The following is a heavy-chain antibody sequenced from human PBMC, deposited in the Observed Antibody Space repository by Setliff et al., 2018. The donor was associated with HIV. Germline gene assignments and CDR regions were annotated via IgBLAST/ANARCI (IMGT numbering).Heavy chain of an antibody. Sequence: GASVKVSCKASGYTFTDYGVFWVRQAPGQGLEWMGWISAYNGNTNYAQKFQGRVSMTTDTSTSTAYMELMKLTPDDTAVYYCARGWELNVWGQGTPVTVSS. V-gene: IGHV1-18*01. D-gene: IGHD1-26*01. CDR1: GYTFTDYG. CDR2: ISAYNGNT. J-gene: IGHJ4*02. CDR3: ARGWELNV.